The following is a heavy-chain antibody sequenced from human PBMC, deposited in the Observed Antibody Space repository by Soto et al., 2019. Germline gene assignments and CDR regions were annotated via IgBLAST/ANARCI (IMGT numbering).Heavy chain of an antibody. CDR3: ARSQLPVSSGKYYFDY. Sequence: GASVKVSCKASGYTFTSYGISWVRQAPGQGLEWMGWISAYNGNTNYAQKLQGRVTMTTDTSTSTAYMELRSLRSDDTALYYCARSQLPVSSGKYYFDYWGQGTLVTVSS. CDR1: GYTFTSYG. D-gene: IGHD1-26*01. J-gene: IGHJ4*02. V-gene: IGHV1-18*01. CDR2: ISAYNGNT.